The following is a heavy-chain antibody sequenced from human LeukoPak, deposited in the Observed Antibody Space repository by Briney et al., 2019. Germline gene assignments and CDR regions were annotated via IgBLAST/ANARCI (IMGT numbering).Heavy chain of an antibody. V-gene: IGHV4-4*07. Sequence: SESLSLTCTVSGGSISSYYWSWIRQPAGKRLEWIGRINTSGSTNYKPSLKSRVTMSVDTSKNQFSLKLSSVTAADTAVYYCASFLQPSAFDIWGQGTMVTVSS. CDR2: INTSGST. J-gene: IGHJ3*02. D-gene: IGHD6-6*01. CDR3: ASFLQPSAFDI. CDR1: GGSISSYY.